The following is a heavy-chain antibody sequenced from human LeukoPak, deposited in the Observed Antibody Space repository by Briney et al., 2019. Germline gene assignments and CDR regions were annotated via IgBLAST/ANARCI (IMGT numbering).Heavy chain of an antibody. V-gene: IGHV4-34*01. J-gene: IGHJ6*02. CDR1: AGSFSDYY. CDR3: ARGHSYYDFWPYYYGMDV. Sequence: SETLSLNCAVYAGSFSDYYWSWIRQPPGKGLEWLGEINNSGSTNYNPSLKSRVPISVDTSKNQFSLKLSSVTAADTAVYYCARGHSYYDFWPYYYGMDVWGQGTTVTVSS. D-gene: IGHD3-3*01. CDR2: INNSGST.